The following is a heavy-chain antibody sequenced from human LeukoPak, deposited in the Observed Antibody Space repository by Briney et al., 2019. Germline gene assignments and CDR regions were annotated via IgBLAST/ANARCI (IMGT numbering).Heavy chain of an antibody. CDR1: GFTFSSYA. V-gene: IGHV3-48*02. CDR2: ISSSGNTK. D-gene: IGHD4-17*01. CDR3: ARDLTSVPTR. Sequence: PGGSLRLSCAASGFTFSSYAMSWVRQPPGKGLEWVSYISSSGNTKHYVDSVKGRFTISRDNAKNSVYLQMNSLRNEDTAVYYCARDLTSVPTRWGQGTLVTVSS. J-gene: IGHJ4*02.